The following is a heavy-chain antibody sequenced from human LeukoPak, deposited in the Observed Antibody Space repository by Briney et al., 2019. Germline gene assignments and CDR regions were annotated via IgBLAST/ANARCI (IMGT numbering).Heavy chain of an antibody. CDR2: IVGSSST. Sequence: GGSLRLSCAASGFTFSNFAMTWVRQAPGKGLEWVSSIVGSSSTYYADSLKGRFTISRDNAKNTLYLQMNSLRAEDTAVYYCARDRYCSGGSCSDYWGQGTLVTVSS. CDR3: ARDRYCSGGSCSDY. CDR1: GFTFSNFA. J-gene: IGHJ4*02. D-gene: IGHD2-15*01. V-gene: IGHV3-21*04.